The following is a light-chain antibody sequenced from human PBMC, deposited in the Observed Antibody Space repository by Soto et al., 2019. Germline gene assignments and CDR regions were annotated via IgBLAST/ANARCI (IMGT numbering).Light chain of an antibody. CDR1: SSDVGGYNY. CDR3: CSYAGSSVLV. V-gene: IGLV2-11*01. J-gene: IGLJ2*01. CDR2: DVS. Sequence: QLVLTQPRSVSGSPGQSVTISCSGTSSDVGGYNYVSWYQHHAGRAPKLIICDVSKRPSGVPDRFSGSKSGNTASLTISGLQSEDDADYYCCSYAGSSVLVFGGGTQLTVL.